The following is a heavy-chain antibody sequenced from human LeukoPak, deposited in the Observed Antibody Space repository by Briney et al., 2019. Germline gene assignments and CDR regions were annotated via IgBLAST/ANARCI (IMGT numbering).Heavy chain of an antibody. Sequence: ASVKVSCKTSGYTFTNYGITWVRRAPGQGLEWMGWISGYNGNTKYAQKFQGRVTLTTDTSTTTSYMDLRSLRSDDTAVYYCARDGTDYYASRGYYGWFDPWGQGTLVTISS. CDR3: ARDGTDYYASRGYYGWFDP. CDR2: ISGYNGNT. V-gene: IGHV1-18*01. D-gene: IGHD3-22*01. J-gene: IGHJ5*02. CDR1: GYTFTNYG.